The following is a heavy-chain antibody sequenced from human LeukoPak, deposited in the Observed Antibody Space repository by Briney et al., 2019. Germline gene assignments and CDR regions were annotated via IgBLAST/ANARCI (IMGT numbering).Heavy chain of an antibody. CDR1: GGSFSGYY. D-gene: IGHD3-22*01. V-gene: IGHV4-34*01. CDR3: ARARDSSGYYYSWFDY. CDR2: INHSGST. Sequence: SETLSLTCAVYGGSFSGYYWSWIRQPPGKGLEWIGEINHSGSTNYNPSLKSRVTISVDTSKNQFSLKLSSVTAADTAVYYCARARDSSGYYYSWFDYWGQGNLVTVSS. J-gene: IGHJ4*02.